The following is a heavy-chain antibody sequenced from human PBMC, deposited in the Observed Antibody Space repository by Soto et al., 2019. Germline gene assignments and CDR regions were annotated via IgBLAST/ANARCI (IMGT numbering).Heavy chain of an antibody. V-gene: IGHV4-38-2*02. D-gene: IGHD3-3*01. J-gene: IGHJ6*02. CDR2: IYHSGST. CDR1: GYSISSGYY. CDR3: ARDVWRGYYRENYYYYGMDV. Sequence: PSETLSLTCAVSGYSISSGYYWGWVRQPPGKGLEWIGSIYHSGSTYYNPACKRRVTMSVDTSKNQFSLKLSSVTAADTAVYYCARDVWRGYYRENYYYYGMDVWGQGTTVTVSS.